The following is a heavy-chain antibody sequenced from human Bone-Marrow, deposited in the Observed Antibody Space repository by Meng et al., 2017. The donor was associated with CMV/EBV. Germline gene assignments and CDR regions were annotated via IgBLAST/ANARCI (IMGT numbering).Heavy chain of an antibody. CDR3: ARDSGGYSYGRKQVNWFDP. CDR2: ISRSSSHI. J-gene: IGHJ5*02. D-gene: IGHD5-18*01. Sequence: GGSLRLSCAASGFTFSGYSMNWVRQAPGKGLEWVSSISRSSSHIYYADSVKGRFTISRDNAKNSLYLQMNSRRAEDTAVYYCARDSGGYSYGRKQVNWFDPWGQGPLVPVSS. V-gene: IGHV3-21*01. CDR1: GFTFSGYS.